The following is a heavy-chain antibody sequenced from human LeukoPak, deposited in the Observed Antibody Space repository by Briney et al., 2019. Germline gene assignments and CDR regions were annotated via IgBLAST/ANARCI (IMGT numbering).Heavy chain of an antibody. J-gene: IGHJ4*02. Sequence: PGGSLRLSCAASGFTFTNVRMSWVRQAPGKGLEWGGRIKRKTDGGTADYAAPVKGRFTISRDDSQNTLYLQMNSLTTEDTAVYYCATGILETRDYWGQGTLVTVSS. CDR2: IKRKTDGGTA. CDR1: GFTFTNVR. V-gene: IGHV3-15*01. CDR3: ATGILETRDY.